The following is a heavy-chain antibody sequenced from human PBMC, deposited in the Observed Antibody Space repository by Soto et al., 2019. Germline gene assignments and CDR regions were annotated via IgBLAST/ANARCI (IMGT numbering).Heavy chain of an antibody. CDR1: GDDFGSLC. CDR2: LSAGGGRT. J-gene: IGHJ2*01. Sequence: RLAYPSAGDDFGSLCVAWDRQRPGDGLEWVSSLSAGGGRTYYNNSVRGRFTISRDNSNGTVFVQMNNLRVEKTAVYFCAKTPRATTVVTRYWYFGLWGRGTLVTVSS. D-gene: IGHD4-17*01. CDR3: AKTPRATTVVTRYWYFGL. V-gene: IGHV3-23*01.